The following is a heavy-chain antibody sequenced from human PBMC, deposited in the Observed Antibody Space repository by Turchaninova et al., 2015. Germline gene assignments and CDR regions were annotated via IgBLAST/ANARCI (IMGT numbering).Heavy chain of an antibody. CDR2: IHPNSGGT. CDR1: GYSFTGSY. V-gene: IGHV1-2*06. D-gene: IGHD2-21*01. CDR3: ARGRGVSVIYYFDY. J-gene: IGHJ4*02. Sequence: QVQLVQSGAEVRKPGASVKVSFKASGYSFTGSYMYWVRQAPGHGREWMGRIHPNSGGTNDALKVKGMVTRARDTDISPTYMELNGLGSDETAVYYCARGRGVSVIYYFDYWGQGTLVTVSS.